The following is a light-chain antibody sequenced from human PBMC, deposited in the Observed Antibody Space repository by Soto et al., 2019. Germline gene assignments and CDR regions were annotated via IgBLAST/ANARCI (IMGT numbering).Light chain of an antibody. Sequence: DIQMTQSPSSLSASVGDRVTITCRASQGISNYLAWYQQKPGKVPRLLMFAASTLQSGVPSRFSGSGSGTDFTLTISSLQPEDVVTYYCQKYNSAPPWTFGQGTKVEIK. J-gene: IGKJ1*01. CDR3: QKYNSAPPWT. CDR1: QGISNY. V-gene: IGKV1-27*01. CDR2: AAS.